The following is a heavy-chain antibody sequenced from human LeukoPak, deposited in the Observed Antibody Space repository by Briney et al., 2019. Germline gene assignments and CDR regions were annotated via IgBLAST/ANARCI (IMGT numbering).Heavy chain of an antibody. CDR3: AREERNYDFWSGYYPAYFDY. V-gene: IGHV3-23*01. J-gene: IGHJ4*02. Sequence: GGSLRLSCAVSGFTFKSYAMSWVRQSPGKGLEWVSAISGSGDSTFYADSVKGRFTLSRDNSKNTLNLQMDSLRAEDTAVYYCAREERNYDFWSGYYPAYFDYWGQGTLVTVSS. CDR1: GFTFKSYA. D-gene: IGHD3-3*01. CDR2: ISGSGDST.